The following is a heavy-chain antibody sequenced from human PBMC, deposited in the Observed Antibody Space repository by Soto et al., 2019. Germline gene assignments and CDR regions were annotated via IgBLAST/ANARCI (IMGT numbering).Heavy chain of an antibody. CDR2: IRNRPNSYTT. CDR3: VRDSGRGFYFDY. D-gene: IGHD3-10*01. Sequence: EVQLVESGGGLVQPGGSLRLSCAASGFTFSDRYMDWVRQAPGKGLEWVGRIRNRPNSYTTQYAASVKGRFAVLRDDSENLVYLQMNDLKTEDTAVYYCVRDSGRGFYFDYWGQGAQVTVSS. CDR1: GFTFSDRY. V-gene: IGHV3-72*01. J-gene: IGHJ4*02.